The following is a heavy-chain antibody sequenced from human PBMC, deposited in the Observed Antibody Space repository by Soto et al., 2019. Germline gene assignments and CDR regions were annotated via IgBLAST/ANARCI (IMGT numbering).Heavy chain of an antibody. J-gene: IGHJ6*03. V-gene: IGHV1-58*02. CDR3: ASQLLTSFYYYYMDV. Sequence: SVKVSCKTSGFTFTDSTMQWVRQTRGQRLEWIGWIVVGSGNTNYAQKLQERVTITRDMSTSTAYMEVSSLRSEDTAVYYCASQLLTSFYYYYMDVWGKGTTVTVSS. CDR2: IVVGSGNT. D-gene: IGHD3-10*01. CDR1: GFTFTDST.